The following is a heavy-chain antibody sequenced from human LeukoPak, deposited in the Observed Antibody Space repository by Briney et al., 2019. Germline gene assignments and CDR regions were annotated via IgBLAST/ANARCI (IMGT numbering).Heavy chain of an antibody. CDR1: GFTFSSYG. CDR3: AKDEGLAARSLRLPFL. CDR2: IRYDGSNK. J-gene: IGHJ4*02. D-gene: IGHD6-13*01. Sequence: GGSLRLSCAASGFTFSSYGMHWVRQAPGKGLEWVAFIRYDGSNKYYADSVKGRFTISRDNSKNTLYLQMNSLRAEDTAVYYCAKDEGLAARSLRLPFLWGQGTLVTVSS. V-gene: IGHV3-30*02.